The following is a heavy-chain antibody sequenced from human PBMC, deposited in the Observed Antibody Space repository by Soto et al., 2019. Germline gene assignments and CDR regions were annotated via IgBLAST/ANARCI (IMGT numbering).Heavy chain of an antibody. CDR2: INPNTGGT. J-gene: IGHJ4*02. CDR1: GYSFTDYY. CDR3: ARVKSRSWLLLLLDY. Sequence: ASVKVSCKTSGYSFTDYYMHWVRQAPGQGLEWMGRINPNTGGTNYAQKFQGRVTMTRDTSITTAYMELSSLGSDDTAVYYCARVKSRSWLLLLLDYWGQGTLVTVSS. V-gene: IGHV1-2*02. D-gene: IGHD2-15*01.